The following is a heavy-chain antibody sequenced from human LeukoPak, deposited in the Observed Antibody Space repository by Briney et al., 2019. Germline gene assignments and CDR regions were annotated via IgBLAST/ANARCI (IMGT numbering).Heavy chain of an antibody. J-gene: IGHJ6*03. CDR1: GFTFSSYW. V-gene: IGHV3-7*01. Sequence: PGGSLRLSCAASGFTFSSYWMSWVRQAPGKGLEWVANIKQDGSEKYYVDSVKGRFTISRDNAKNSLYLQMNSLRAEDTAVYYCARATGDRGYYYYYYMDVWGKGTTVTVSS. CDR3: ARATGDRGYYYYYYMDV. CDR2: IKQDGSEK. D-gene: IGHD7-27*01.